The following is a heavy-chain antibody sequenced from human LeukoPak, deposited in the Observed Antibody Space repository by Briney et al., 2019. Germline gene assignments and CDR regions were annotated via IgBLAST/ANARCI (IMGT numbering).Heavy chain of an antibody. CDR2: IKQDGSEK. D-gene: IGHD1-26*01. V-gene: IGHV3-7*01. CDR1: GFTFSNYW. Sequence: PGGSLRLSCAASGFTFSNYWMTWVRQAPGKGREWAANIKQDGSEKYYVDSVKGRFTISRDNAKNSLYLQMNSLRAEDTAVYYCARLIGSYRYFDYWGQGTLVTVSS. CDR3: ARLIGSYRYFDY. J-gene: IGHJ4*02.